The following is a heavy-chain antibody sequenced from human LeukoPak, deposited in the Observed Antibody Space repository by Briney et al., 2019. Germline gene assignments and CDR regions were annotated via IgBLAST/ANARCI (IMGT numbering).Heavy chain of an antibody. Sequence: GASVKVSCKASGYTFTSYGISWVRQAPGQGLEWMGWISAYNGNTNYAQKLQGRVTMTTDTSTSTAYMELRSLRSEDTAVYYCAIATYCTNGVCYIGDYYYYGMDVWGQGTTVTVSS. CDR1: GYTFTSYG. V-gene: IGHV1-18*01. CDR3: AIATYCTNGVCYIGDYYYYGMDV. D-gene: IGHD2-8*01. CDR2: ISAYNGNT. J-gene: IGHJ6*02.